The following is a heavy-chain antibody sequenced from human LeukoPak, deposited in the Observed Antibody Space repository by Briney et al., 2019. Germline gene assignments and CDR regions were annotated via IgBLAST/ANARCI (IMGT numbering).Heavy chain of an antibody. V-gene: IGHV3-30*03. D-gene: IGHD6-19*01. Sequence: GSLRLSCAASGFTFSSYGMHWVRHAPGKGLGWVAVISYDGSNKYYADSVKGRFTISRDNSKNTLYLQMNSLRAEDTAVYYCARSSSGWYSPLYGWGQGTLVIVSS. CDR2: ISYDGSNK. J-gene: IGHJ4*02. CDR3: ARSSSGWYSPLYG. CDR1: GFTFSSYG.